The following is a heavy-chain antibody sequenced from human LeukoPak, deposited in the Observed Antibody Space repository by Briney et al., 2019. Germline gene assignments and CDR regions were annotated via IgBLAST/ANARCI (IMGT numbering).Heavy chain of an antibody. CDR2: ISSSGSTI. D-gene: IGHD2-2*01. CDR3: ARPCTSGRRDV. J-gene: IGHJ6*04. V-gene: IGHV3-11*04. CDR1: GFTFSDYY. Sequence: AGGSLRLSCAASGFTFSDYYMSWIRQAPGKGLEWVSYISSSGSTIYYADSVKGRFTISRDNAKNSLYPQMNSLRAEDTAVYYCARPCTSGRRDVRGKGTTVTVSS.